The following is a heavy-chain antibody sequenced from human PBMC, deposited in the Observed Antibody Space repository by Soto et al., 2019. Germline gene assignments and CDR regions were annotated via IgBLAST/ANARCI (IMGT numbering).Heavy chain of an antibody. V-gene: IGHV4-31*03. CDR3: AREIRYYYDSSGYYQPQYFDY. D-gene: IGHD3-22*01. CDR1: GGSISSGGYY. Sequence: ASETLSLTCTVSGGSISSGGYYWSWIRQHPGKGLEWIGYIYYSGSTYYNPSLKSRVTISVDTSKNQFSLKLSSVTAADTAVYYCAREIRYYYDSSGYYQPQYFDYWGQGTLVTVSS. CDR2: IYYSGST. J-gene: IGHJ4*02.